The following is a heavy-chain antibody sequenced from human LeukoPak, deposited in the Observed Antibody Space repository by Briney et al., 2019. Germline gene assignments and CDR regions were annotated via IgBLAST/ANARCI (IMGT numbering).Heavy chain of an antibody. V-gene: IGHV4-59*01. Sequence: SETLSLTCTVSACSISSYYWSWIRQPPGKGLEWIGYIYYSGSTNYNPSLKSRVTISVDTSKNQFSLKLSSVTAADTAVYYCARGPPGVLRYFDWFHFDYWGQGTLVTVSS. CDR3: ARGPPGVLRYFDWFHFDY. D-gene: IGHD3-9*01. J-gene: IGHJ4*02. CDR2: IYYSGST. CDR1: ACSISSYY.